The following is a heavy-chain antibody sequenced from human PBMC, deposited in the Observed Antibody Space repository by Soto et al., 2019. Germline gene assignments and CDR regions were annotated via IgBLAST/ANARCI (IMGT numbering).Heavy chain of an antibody. D-gene: IGHD2-2*01. CDR3: ARTYCSSTSCYLDY. V-gene: IGHV4-59*01. CDR2: INYSGST. CDR1: GGSIISYY. Sequence: SETLSLTCTVSGGSIISYYWSWIRQPPGKGLDWIGYINYSGSTNYNPSLKSRVTLSVDTSKNQFSLKLRSVTSADTAVYYCARTYCSSTSCYLDYWGQGTLVTVSS. J-gene: IGHJ4*02.